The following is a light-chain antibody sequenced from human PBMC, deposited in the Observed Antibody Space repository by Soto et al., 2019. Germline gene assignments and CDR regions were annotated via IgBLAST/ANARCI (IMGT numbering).Light chain of an antibody. J-gene: IGKJ2*01. CDR3: QQYGDFPYT. V-gene: IGKV3-20*01. CDR2: ATS. Sequence: EIVLTQSPGTLSLSPGERATFSCRASQSVANSYLAWHEQKPGQAPRLVIYATSKRASGIPDRFSGSGSGIDFTLTISKLEPEDFAVYYCQQYGDFPYTFGQGTKLEIK. CDR1: QSVANSY.